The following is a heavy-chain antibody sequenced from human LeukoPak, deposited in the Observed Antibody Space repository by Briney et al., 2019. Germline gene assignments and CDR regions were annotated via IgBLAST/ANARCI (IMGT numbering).Heavy chain of an antibody. CDR2: ISYDGSNK. J-gene: IGHJ4*02. CDR3: AKDRIAAAVMYYFDY. Sequence: GGSLRLSCAASGFTVSSNYMSWVRQAPGKGLEWVPVISYDGSNKYYADSVKGRFTISRDNSKNTLYLQMNSLRAEDTAVYYCAKDRIAAAVMYYFDYWGQGTLVTVSS. CDR1: GFTVSSNY. D-gene: IGHD6-13*01. V-gene: IGHV3-30*18.